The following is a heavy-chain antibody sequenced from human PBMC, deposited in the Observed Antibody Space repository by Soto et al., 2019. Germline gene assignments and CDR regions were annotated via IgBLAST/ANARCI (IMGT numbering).Heavy chain of an antibody. CDR3: AKDGDFFVFYGMDV. J-gene: IGHJ6*02. CDR1: GFTFSSYP. Sequence: GGSLRLSGAASGFTFSSYPMSWVRQAPGKGLEWVSGISVSGAGTYLGASVKGRFTISRDNSKNTLYLQMNSLRAEDTAVYYCAKDGDFFVFYGMDVWGQGTTVTVSS. V-gene: IGHV3-23*01. D-gene: IGHD2-21*01. CDR2: ISVSGAGT.